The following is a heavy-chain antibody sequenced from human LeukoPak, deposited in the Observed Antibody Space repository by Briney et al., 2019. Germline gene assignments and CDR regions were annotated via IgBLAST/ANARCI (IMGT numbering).Heavy chain of an antibody. D-gene: IGHD2-2*01. CDR3: ARGGYPSGCSSTSCYWGY. CDR1: GGSFSGYY. V-gene: IGHV4-34*01. J-gene: IGHJ4*02. CDR2: INISGST. Sequence: PQTLSLTCAVYGGSFSGYYWSWIRQPPGKGLEWIGEINISGSTNYNPSLKSRVTISVDTSKNQFSLKLSSVTAADTAVYYCARGGYPSGCSSTSCYWGYWGQGTLVTVTS.